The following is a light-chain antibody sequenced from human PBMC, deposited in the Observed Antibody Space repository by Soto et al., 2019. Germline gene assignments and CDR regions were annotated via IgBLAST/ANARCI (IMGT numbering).Light chain of an antibody. V-gene: IGKV1-27*01. CDR2: AAS. Sequence: DIQMTQSPSSLSASVGDRVTITCRASQGISNYFAWYQQKPGKVPKLLIYAASTLQSGVPSRFSGSGSGTDITLTISSLQPEEVATYYCQEYNSAPRTFGQGTRLEIK. CDR1: QGISNY. J-gene: IGKJ5*01. CDR3: QEYNSAPRT.